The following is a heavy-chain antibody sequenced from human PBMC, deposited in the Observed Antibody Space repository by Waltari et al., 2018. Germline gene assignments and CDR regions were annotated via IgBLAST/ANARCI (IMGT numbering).Heavy chain of an antibody. CDR2: IYPGDSDA. Sequence: EVQLVQSGAEVKKPGASLKISCQGSGYSFPNYWIGWVRQMPGKGLELIGIIYPGDSDAKYRPSFQGQVTISADKSINTAYLQWSSLKASDTAMYYCARDVARDAFDMWGQGTRVTVSS. CDR3: ARDVARDAFDM. V-gene: IGHV5-51*03. CDR1: GYSFPNYW. J-gene: IGHJ3*02. D-gene: IGHD5-12*01.